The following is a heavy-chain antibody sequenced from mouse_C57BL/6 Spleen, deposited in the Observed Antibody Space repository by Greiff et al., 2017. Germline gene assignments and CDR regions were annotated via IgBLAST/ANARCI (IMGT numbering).Heavy chain of an antibody. Sequence: VQLQQSGPVLVKPGASVKMSCKASGYTFTDYYMNWVKQSHGKSLEWIGVINPYNGGTSYNQKFKGKATLTVDKSSSTAYMERNSLTSEDSAVYYCARGYYDYLAWFAYWGQGTLVTVSA. D-gene: IGHD2-4*01. CDR2: INPYNGGT. CDR1: GYTFTDYY. J-gene: IGHJ3*01. V-gene: IGHV1-19*01. CDR3: ARGYYDYLAWFAY.